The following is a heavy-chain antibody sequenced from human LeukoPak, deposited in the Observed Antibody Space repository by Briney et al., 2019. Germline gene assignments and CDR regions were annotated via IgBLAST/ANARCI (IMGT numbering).Heavy chain of an antibody. CDR3: AKIQNYYDSSGYYNYYFDY. CDR1: GYTLTSYY. D-gene: IGHD3-22*01. J-gene: IGHJ4*02. Sequence: GASXXVSCKASGYTLTSYYMHWVRQAPGQGLEWVGIINPSSGSTSYAQKFQGRVTMTSDTSTSTVYMELSSLRSDDTAVYYCAKIQNYYDSSGYYNYYFDYWGQGTLVTVSS. CDR2: INPSSGST. V-gene: IGHV1-46*01.